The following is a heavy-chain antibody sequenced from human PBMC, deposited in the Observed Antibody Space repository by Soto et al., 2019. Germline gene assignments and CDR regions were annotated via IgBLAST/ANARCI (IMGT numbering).Heavy chain of an antibody. CDR3: ARDRSTANYYYYGMDV. D-gene: IGHD6-25*01. J-gene: IGHJ6*02. V-gene: IGHV4-59*01. CDR2: IYYSGST. Sequence: SETLSLTCTVSGGSISSYYWSWIRQPPGKGLEWIGYIYYSGSTNYNPSLKSRVTISVDTSKNQFSLKLSSVTAADTAVYYCARDRSTANYYYYGMDVWGQGTTVTVSS. CDR1: GGSISSYY.